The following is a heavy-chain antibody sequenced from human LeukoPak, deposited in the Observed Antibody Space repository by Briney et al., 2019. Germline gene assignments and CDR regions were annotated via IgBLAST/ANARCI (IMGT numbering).Heavy chain of an antibody. CDR3: VNSGGYYGEFDY. CDR1: GYTFTSYY. Sequence: ASVKVSCKASGYTFTSYYMHWVRQAPGQGLEWMGIINPSGGSTSYAQKFQGRVTMTRDTSTSTVYMELSSLRSEDTAVYYCVNSGGYYGEFDYWGQGTLVTVSS. CDR2: INPSGGST. J-gene: IGHJ4*02. V-gene: IGHV1-46*01. D-gene: IGHD1-26*01.